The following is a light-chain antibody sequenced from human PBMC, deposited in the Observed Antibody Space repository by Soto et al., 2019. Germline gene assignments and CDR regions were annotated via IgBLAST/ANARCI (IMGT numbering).Light chain of an antibody. CDR2: GAS. J-gene: IGKJ4*01. Sequence: EIVLTQSPGTLSFSPGERATLTCRASQSVSSSYLAWFQQKPGQAPRLLIYGASSRATGIPDRFSGSGSGTDFTLTISRLEPEDFAVYYCQQYNNWPRATFGGGTKVEIK. V-gene: IGKV3-20*01. CDR3: QQYNNWPRAT. CDR1: QSVSSSY.